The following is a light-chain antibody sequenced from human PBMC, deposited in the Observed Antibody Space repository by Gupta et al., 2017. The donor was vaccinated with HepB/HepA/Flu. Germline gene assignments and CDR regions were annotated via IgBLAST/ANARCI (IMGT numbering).Light chain of an antibody. V-gene: IGKV1-9*01. CDR2: VGS. CDR1: QDISTY. Sequence: DIQLTHSPSFLSASVGDRLIITCRASQDISTYLSWYQQKAGKAPKLLIYVGSNWQSGVPSRFNGSGSGTEFTLTIDSLQPEDFATYYCQQLNNYPLTFGGGTEVEIK. CDR3: QQLNNYPLT. J-gene: IGKJ4*01.